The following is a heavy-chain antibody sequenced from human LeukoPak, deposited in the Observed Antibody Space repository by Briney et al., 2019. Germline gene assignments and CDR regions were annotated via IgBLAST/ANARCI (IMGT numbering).Heavy chain of an antibody. CDR1: GFMVSSNH. V-gene: IGHV3-66*01. Sequence: GGSLRLSCAVSGFMVSSNHVSWFRQAPGKGLECVSSIYNTGTTYYADSVKGRFIISRDNSKNTVYLQMNSLRAEDTAVYYCARDRARGAVAGYWGQGTLVTVSS. J-gene: IGHJ4*02. D-gene: IGHD6-19*01. CDR3: ARDRARGAVAGY. CDR2: IYNTGTT.